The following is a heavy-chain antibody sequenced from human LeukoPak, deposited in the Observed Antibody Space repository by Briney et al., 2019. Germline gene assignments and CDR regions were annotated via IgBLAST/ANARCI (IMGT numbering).Heavy chain of an antibody. CDR2: ITSSGSYI. CDR3: ARTPTVTTFGY. V-gene: IGHV3-21*01. Sequence: PGGSLRLSCAASGFTFSSYSMNWVRQAPGKGLEWVLSITSSGSYIYYADSVKGRFTISRDNAKNSLYLQMNSLRAEDTAVYYCARTPTVTTFGYWGQGTLVTVSS. CDR1: GFTFSSYS. J-gene: IGHJ4*02. D-gene: IGHD4-17*01.